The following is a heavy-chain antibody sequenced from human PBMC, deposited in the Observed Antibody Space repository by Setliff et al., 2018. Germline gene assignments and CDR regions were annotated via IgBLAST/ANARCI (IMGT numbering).Heavy chain of an antibody. V-gene: IGHV1-46*01. CDR3: ARVAYGDYGGVDY. CDR2: INPSGGST. CDR1: GGTFSNYA. Sequence: ASVKVSCKASGGTFSNYAISWVRQAPGQGLEWMGIINPSGGSTSYAQKFQGRVTMTRDTSTSTVYMELSSLRSEDTAVYYCARVAYGDYGGVDYWGQGTLVTVSS. D-gene: IGHD4-17*01. J-gene: IGHJ4*02.